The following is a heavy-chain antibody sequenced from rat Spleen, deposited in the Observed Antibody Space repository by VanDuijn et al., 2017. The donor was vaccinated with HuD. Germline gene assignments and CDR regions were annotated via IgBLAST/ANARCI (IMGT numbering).Heavy chain of an antibody. CDR2: IRYDGSST. CDR3: TRDGYNNYPGFAY. Sequence: EVKLVESGGGLVPPGRSLKLSCAASGFTFSNYGMAWVRQAPTKGLEWVATIRYDGSSTYYRDSVKGRFTISRDNAKSTLYLQMDSLRSEDTATYYCTRDGYNNYPGFAYWGQGTLVTVSS. J-gene: IGHJ3*01. D-gene: IGHD1-10*01. CDR1: GFTFSNYG. V-gene: IGHV5-29*01.